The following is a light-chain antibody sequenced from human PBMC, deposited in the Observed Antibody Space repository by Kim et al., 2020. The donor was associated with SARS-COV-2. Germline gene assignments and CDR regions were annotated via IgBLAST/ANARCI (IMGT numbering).Light chain of an antibody. V-gene: IGKV3-20*01. CDR2: GAS. CDR3: QQYGRTPWT. CDR1: QSVSSNY. J-gene: IGKJ1*01. Sequence: SPGERATLSCRASQSVSSNYLAGYQQKPGQAPRLLIHGASNRATGIPDRFSGSGSGTDFTLTISSLEPEDFAVYCCQQYGRTPWTFGQGTKVDIK.